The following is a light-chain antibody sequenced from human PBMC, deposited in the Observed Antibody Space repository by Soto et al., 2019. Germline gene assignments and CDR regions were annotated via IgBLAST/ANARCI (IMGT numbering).Light chain of an antibody. CDR3: QQYNDSFPYT. Sequence: DIXMTQSPSTLSASVGDRVTITCRASQSISSWLAWYQQKPGTAPKLLIYKASTLESGVPSRFSGSRSGTEFTLTVSSLQPDDFATYYCQQYNDSFPYTFGQGTKLEIK. V-gene: IGKV1-5*03. CDR1: QSISSW. CDR2: KAS. J-gene: IGKJ2*01.